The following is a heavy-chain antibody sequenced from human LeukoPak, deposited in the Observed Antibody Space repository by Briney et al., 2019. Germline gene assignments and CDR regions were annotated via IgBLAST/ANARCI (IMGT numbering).Heavy chain of an antibody. CDR2: ISYDGSNK. D-gene: IGHD6-19*01. J-gene: IGHJ4*02. CDR3: AKDKQWLAYFDY. Sequence: GGSLRLSCAASGFTFSSYGMHWVRQAPGKGLEWVAVISYDGSNKYYADSVKGRFTISRDNSKNTLYLQMNSLRAEDTAVYYCAKDKQWLAYFDYWGQGTLVTVSS. CDR1: GFTFSSYG. V-gene: IGHV3-30*18.